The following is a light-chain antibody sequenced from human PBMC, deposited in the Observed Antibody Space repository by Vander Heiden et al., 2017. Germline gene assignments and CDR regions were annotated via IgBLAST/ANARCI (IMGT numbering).Light chain of an antibody. CDR1: SPNVGAGH. Sequence: SVLTQPPSASGTPGQRVTIYCSGSSPNVGAGHVNWYQQLPGAAPKVLIYGTSPRPSGVPDRFSGSKSGTSATLAISGLRSDDEADYYCASWDDSLSVVLFGGGTRLTVL. CDR2: GTS. CDR3: ASWDDSLSVVL. V-gene: IGLV1-47*01. J-gene: IGLJ3*02.